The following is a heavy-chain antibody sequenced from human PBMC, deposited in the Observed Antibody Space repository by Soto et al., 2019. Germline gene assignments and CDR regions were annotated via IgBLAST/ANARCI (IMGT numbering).Heavy chain of an antibody. CDR1: GFTFSSYS. Sequence: GGSLRLSCAASGFTFSSYSMNWVRQAPGKGLEWVSSISSSSSYIYYADSVKGRFTISRDNAKNSLYLQMNSLRAEDTAVYYCARGEHYYDSSGYYAYFDYWGQGTLVTVSS. D-gene: IGHD3-22*01. CDR3: ARGEHYYDSSGYYAYFDY. J-gene: IGHJ4*02. CDR2: ISSSSSYI. V-gene: IGHV3-21*01.